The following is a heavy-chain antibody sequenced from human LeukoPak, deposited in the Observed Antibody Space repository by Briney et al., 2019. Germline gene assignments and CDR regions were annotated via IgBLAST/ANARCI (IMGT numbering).Heavy chain of an antibody. D-gene: IGHD3-16*02. J-gene: IGHJ6*03. CDR1: GLTLSCYW. CDR3: ARDPGSAFGGVIVKVNYYYMDV. CDR2: INQDESEK. Sequence: GGSLRLLCVVCGLTLSCYWMSWVRQAPGKGLEGVANINQDESEKLYVDFVEGRFTISIDNAKNSLYLQMNSLRAEDTAVYYCARDPGSAFGGVIVKVNYYYMDVWGKGTTVTVSS. V-gene: IGHV3-7*01.